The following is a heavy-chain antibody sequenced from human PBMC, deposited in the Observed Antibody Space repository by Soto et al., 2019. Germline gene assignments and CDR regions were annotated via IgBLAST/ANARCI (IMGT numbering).Heavy chain of an antibody. V-gene: IGHV1-3*05. D-gene: IGHD6-19*01. CDR2: INAGNGNT. Sequence: QVQLVQSGAEEKKPGASVKVSCKASGYTFTSYAMHWVRQAPGQRLEWMGWINAGNGNTKYSQKFQGRVTITRGTSASTAYRELSSLRSEDTAVYYCARAVAVPADFDYWGQGTLVTVSS. CDR1: GYTFTSYA. CDR3: ARAVAVPADFDY. J-gene: IGHJ4*02.